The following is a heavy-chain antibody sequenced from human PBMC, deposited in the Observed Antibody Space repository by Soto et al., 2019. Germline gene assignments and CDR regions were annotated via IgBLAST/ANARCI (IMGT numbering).Heavy chain of an antibody. CDR3: AMEWLISHYYYYGMDV. Sequence: AASVKVSCKASGYTFTSYAMHWVRQAPGQRLEWMGWINAGSGNTKYSQKFQGRVTITRDASASTAYMELSSLRSEDTAVYYCAMEWLISHYYYYGMDVWGQGTTVTVSS. CDR1: GYTFTSYA. V-gene: IGHV1-3*01. CDR2: INAGSGNT. J-gene: IGHJ6*02. D-gene: IGHD3-3*01.